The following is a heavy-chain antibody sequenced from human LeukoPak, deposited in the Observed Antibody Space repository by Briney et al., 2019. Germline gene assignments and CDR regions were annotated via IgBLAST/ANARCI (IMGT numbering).Heavy chain of an antibody. Sequence: GGSLRLSCAASGFIFSSYWMHWVRHAPGKGLAWVSRINTDGSSTSYADSVKGRFTISRDNAKNTLYLQMNSLRAEDTAVYYCARGLPTTVTTDGVGYWGQGTLVTVSS. V-gene: IGHV3-74*01. D-gene: IGHD4-17*01. CDR3: ARGLPTTVTTDGVGY. J-gene: IGHJ4*02. CDR1: GFIFSSYW. CDR2: INTDGSST.